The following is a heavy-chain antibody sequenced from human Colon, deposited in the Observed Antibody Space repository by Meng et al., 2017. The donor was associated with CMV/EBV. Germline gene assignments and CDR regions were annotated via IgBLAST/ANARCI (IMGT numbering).Heavy chain of an antibody. V-gene: IGHV1-24*01. CDR1: GHTLIDLS. Sequence: VSGHTLIDLSMHWVRHAPGRGLEWMGRYDPEDGEAIFAQKFEGRVTLTEDTSTNTAYMELISLRSEDTAIYFCATTPGLMPEDNWFGPWGQGTLVTSPQ. CDR3: ATTPGLMPEDNWFGP. D-gene: IGHD2-2*01. CDR2: YDPEDGEA. J-gene: IGHJ5*02.